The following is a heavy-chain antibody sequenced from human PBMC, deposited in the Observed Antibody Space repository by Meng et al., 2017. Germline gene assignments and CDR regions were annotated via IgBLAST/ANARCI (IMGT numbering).Heavy chain of an antibody. V-gene: IGHV7-4-1*02. CDR2: INTNTGNP. J-gene: IGHJ4*02. CDR3: ATISPRDSSGLSFDY. Sequence: LLEHGLELRRPGASVKVSGKASGNTFTSYAMNWVRQAPGQGLEWMGWINTNTGNPTYAQGFTGRFVFSLDTSVSTAYLQISSLKAEDTAVYYCATISPRDSSGLSFDYWGQGTLVTVSS. CDR1: GNTFTSYA. D-gene: IGHD3-22*01.